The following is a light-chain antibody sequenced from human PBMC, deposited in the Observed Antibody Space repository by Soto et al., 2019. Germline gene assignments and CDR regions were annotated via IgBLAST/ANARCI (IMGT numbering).Light chain of an antibody. Sequence: QPVLTQPPSVSGAPGQRVTISCTGSSSNIGAGYDVHWYQQLPGTAPKLLIYGNSNRPSGVPDRFSGSKSGTSASLAITGLQAEDEADYYCQSYDSSLSGSGVFGGGTQLTVL. V-gene: IGLV1-40*01. CDR2: GNS. CDR3: QSYDSSLSGSGV. J-gene: IGLJ2*01. CDR1: SSNIGAGYD.